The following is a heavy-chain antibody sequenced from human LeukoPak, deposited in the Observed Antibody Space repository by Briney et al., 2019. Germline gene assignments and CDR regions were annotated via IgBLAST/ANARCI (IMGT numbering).Heavy chain of an antibody. Sequence: PGRSLRLSCAASGFTFNSYGMHWVRQAPGKGLEWVAVISYDGSNKYYADSVKGRFTISRDNSKNTLYLQMNSLRAEDTAVYYCAKLPVEMATIFAFDIWGQGTMVTVSS. CDR3: AKLPVEMATIFAFDI. D-gene: IGHD5-24*01. V-gene: IGHV3-30*18. J-gene: IGHJ3*02. CDR1: GFTFNSYG. CDR2: ISYDGSNK.